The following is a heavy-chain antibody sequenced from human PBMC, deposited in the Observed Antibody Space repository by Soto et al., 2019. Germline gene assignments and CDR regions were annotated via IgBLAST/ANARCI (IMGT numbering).Heavy chain of an antibody. V-gene: IGHV3-23*01. J-gene: IGHJ6*02. CDR2: ISGSGGST. CDR1: GFTFSSYA. Sequence: GESLKISCAASGFTFSSYAMSWVRQAPGKGLEWVSAISGSGGSTYYADSVKGRFTISRDNSKNTLYLQMNSLRAEETAVYYCAKIIAAAQDYYYYYGMDVWGQGTTVTVSS. CDR3: AKIIAAAQDYYYYYGMDV. D-gene: IGHD6-13*01.